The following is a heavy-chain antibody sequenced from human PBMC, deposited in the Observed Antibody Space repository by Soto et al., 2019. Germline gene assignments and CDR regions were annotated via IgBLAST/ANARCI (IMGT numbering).Heavy chain of an antibody. CDR1: GFTFSSYS. CDR3: ASVPRITIFGVVIPGYGMDV. CDR2: ISSSSSTI. Sequence: PGGSLRLSCAASGFTFSSYSMNWVRQAPGKGLEWVSYISSSSSTIYYADSVKGRFTISRDNAKNSLYLQMNSLRDEDTAVYYCASVPRITIFGVVIPGYGMDVWGQGTTVTVS. J-gene: IGHJ6*02. D-gene: IGHD3-3*01. V-gene: IGHV3-48*02.